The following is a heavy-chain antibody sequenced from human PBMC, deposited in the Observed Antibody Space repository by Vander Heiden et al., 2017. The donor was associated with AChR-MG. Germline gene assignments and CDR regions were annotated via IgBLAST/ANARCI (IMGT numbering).Heavy chain of an antibody. CDR2: INHSGST. D-gene: IGHD3-16*02. CDR1: GGSFSGYY. CDR3: ARAYDYVWGSYRPRYYFDY. Sequence: QVQLQQWGAGLLKPSETLSLTCAVYGGSFSGYYWSWLRQPPGKGLEWIGEINHSGSTNYNPYLKSRVTISVDTSKNQFSLKLSSVTAADTAVYYCARAYDYVWGSYRPRYYFDYWGQGTLVTVSS. V-gene: IGHV4-34*01. J-gene: IGHJ4*02.